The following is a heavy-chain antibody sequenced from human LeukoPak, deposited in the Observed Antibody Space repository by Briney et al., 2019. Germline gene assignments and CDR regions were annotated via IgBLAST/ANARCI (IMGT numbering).Heavy chain of an antibody. V-gene: IGHV4-34*01. D-gene: IGHD3-16*02. CDR1: GASFSGYY. CDR2: INHSGST. Sequence: SETLSLTCAVYGASFSGYYWSWIRQPPGKWLEWIGEINHSGSTNYHPSLKSRFPLPEDTSKNQFSLKLSSVTAADTAVYYCARGCLYNYVWGSYRFPTRMNWFDPWGQGTLVTVSS. CDR3: ARGCLYNYVWGSYRFPTRMNWFDP. J-gene: IGHJ5*02.